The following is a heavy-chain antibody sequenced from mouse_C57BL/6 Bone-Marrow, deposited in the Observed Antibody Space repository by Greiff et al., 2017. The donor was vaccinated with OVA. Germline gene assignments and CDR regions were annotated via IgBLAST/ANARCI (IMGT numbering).Heavy chain of an antibody. Sequence: VQLQQSGPELVKPGASVKISCKASGYAFSSSWMNWVKQRPGKGLEWIGRIYPGDGDTNYNGKFKGKATLTADKSSSTAYMQLSSLTSEDSAVYFCARWGFITTVVGGDYWGQGTTLTVSS. D-gene: IGHD1-1*01. CDR1: GYAFSSSW. CDR3: ARWGFITTVVGGDY. J-gene: IGHJ2*01. V-gene: IGHV1-82*01. CDR2: IYPGDGDT.